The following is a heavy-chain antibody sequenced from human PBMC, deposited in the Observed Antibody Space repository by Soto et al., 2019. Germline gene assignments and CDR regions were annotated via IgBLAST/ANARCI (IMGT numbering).Heavy chain of an antibody. CDR3: ATHRRKPSYSSSWHPFDY. Sequence: ASVKVSCKASGYTLTSYGISWVRQAPGQGLEWMGWINADNGNTKYSQKFQGRVTMTRDTSASTAYMELSSLRSEDTAVYYCATHRRKPSYSSSWHPFDYWGQGTLVTVS. J-gene: IGHJ4*02. CDR1: GYTLTSYG. D-gene: IGHD6-13*01. V-gene: IGHV1-18*01. CDR2: INADNGNT.